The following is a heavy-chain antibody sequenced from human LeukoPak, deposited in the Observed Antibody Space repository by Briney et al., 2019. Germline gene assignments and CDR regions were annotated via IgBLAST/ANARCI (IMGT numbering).Heavy chain of an antibody. D-gene: IGHD2-15*01. CDR2: IYHLGIT. V-gene: IGHV4-59*01. J-gene: IGHJ5*02. Sequence: SETLSLTCTISGGSFGSYYWSWVRQPPGKGLEWIAYIYHLGITNYNPSLGSRVSISIDKSQNQFSLKLTSVTPADTAVYFCARGSYGADGWFDTWGQGTLVTVSS. CDR3: ARGSYGADGWFDT. CDR1: GGSFGSYY.